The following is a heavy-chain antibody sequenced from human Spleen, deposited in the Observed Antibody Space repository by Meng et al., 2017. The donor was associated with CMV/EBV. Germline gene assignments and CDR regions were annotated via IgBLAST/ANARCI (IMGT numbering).Heavy chain of an antibody. J-gene: IGHJ4*02. CDR3: AKEMPAAKRPFDY. D-gene: IGHD2-2*01. V-gene: IGHV3-21*06. Sequence: ACGVSFSRYTINWVRQAPGKGREWVSSISSDNNYIYYAASVKGRFTISRDNAKNSLYLQMKSLRAEDTAVYYCAKEMPAAKRPFDYWGQGTLVTVSS. CDR1: GVSFSRYT. CDR2: ISSDNNYI.